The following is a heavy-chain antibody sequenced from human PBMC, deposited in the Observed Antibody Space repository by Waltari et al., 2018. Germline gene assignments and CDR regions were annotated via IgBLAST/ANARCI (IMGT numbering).Heavy chain of an antibody. D-gene: IGHD3-22*01. Sequence: QVQLVQSGAEVKKPGSSVKVSCKASGGTFSSYTNSWVGQAPGQGLEWMGRIIPILGIANYAQKFQGRVTITADKSTSTAYMELSSLRSEDTAVYYCARRVNYYDSSGYDYWGQGTLVTVSS. J-gene: IGHJ4*02. CDR2: IIPILGIA. CDR3: ARRVNYYDSSGYDY. V-gene: IGHV1-69*02. CDR1: GGTFSSYT.